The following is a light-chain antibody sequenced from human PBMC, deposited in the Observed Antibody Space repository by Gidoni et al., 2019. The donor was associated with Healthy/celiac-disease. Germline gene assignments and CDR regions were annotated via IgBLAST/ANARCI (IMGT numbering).Light chain of an antibody. V-gene: IGLV1-36*01. CDR3: AAWDDSLNGYV. CDR2: YDD. J-gene: IGLJ1*01. CDR1: SSNIGNNA. Sequence: QSVLTHPPSVSAAPRQGVPTACSGSSSNIGNNAVNWYQQLPGKAPKLLIYYDDLLPSGVSDRFSGSKSGTSASLAISGLQSEDEADYYCAAWDDSLNGYVFGTGTKVTVL.